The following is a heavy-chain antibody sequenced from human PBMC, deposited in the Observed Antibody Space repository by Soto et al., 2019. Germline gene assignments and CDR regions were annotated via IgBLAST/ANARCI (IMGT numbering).Heavy chain of an antibody. D-gene: IGHD3-3*01. CDR3: ARGASDFWGGYPEIHYFDY. CDR1: EFTFSTYP. Sequence: GGSLRLSCAASEFTFSTYPLHWVRQAPGKGLEWVAVISYGETNKYYADSVKGRFTISRDNSKNTLYLQMNSLRADDTAVYYCARGASDFWGGYPEIHYFDYWGQGTLVTVSS. CDR2: ISYGETNK. V-gene: IGHV3-30-3*01. J-gene: IGHJ4*02.